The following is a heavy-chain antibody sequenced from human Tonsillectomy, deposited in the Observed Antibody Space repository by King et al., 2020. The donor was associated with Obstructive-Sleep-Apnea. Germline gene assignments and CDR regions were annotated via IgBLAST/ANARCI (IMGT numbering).Heavy chain of an antibody. CDR2: FYHSGST. CDR1: GYSISSGYS. CDR3: ASQYYYDSSVYRRQGYFQH. Sequence: QLQESGPGLVKPSETLSLTCTVSGYSISSGYSWGWIRQPPGKGLEWIGSFYHSGSTYYNPSLKSRVTLTVDTSKNQFSLKLSSVTAADTAVYYCASQYYYDSSVYRRQGYFQHWGKGTLVTVSS. D-gene: IGHD3-22*01. V-gene: IGHV4-38-2*02. J-gene: IGHJ1*01.